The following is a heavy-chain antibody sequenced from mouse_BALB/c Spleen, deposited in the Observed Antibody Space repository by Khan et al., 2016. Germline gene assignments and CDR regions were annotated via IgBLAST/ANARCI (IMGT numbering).Heavy chain of an antibody. D-gene: IGHD4-1*01. CDR3: AEDLGWFAY. CDR2: ISYSGST. Sequence: EVQLQESGPGLVKPSQSLSLTCTVTGYSITSDYAWNWIRQFPGNKLEWMGYISYSGSTSYNPSLKSRISITRDTSKNKIFMRLNSETTEDTATYYCAEDLGWFAYWGQGTLVTVSA. J-gene: IGHJ3*01. CDR1: GYSITSDYA. V-gene: IGHV3-2*02.